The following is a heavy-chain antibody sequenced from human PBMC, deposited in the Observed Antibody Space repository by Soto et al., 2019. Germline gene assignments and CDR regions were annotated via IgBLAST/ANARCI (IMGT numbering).Heavy chain of an antibody. CDR1: GYTFTSYG. Sequence: GPPVKVSCKAPGYTFTSYGISWVRQAPGQGLEWMGWISAYNGNTNYAQKLQGRVTMTTDTSTSTAYMELRSLRSDDTAVYYCARAMVGATSPYNWFDPWGQGTLVTVSS. D-gene: IGHD1-26*01. J-gene: IGHJ5*02. CDR2: ISAYNGNT. CDR3: ARAMVGATSPYNWFDP. V-gene: IGHV1-18*04.